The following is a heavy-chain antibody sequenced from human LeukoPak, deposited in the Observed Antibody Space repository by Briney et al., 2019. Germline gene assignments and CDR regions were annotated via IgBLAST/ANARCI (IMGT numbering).Heavy chain of an antibody. CDR2: ISAYNGNT. Sequence: ASVKVSCKASGYTFTSYGISWVRQAPGQGLEWMGWISAYNGNTNYAQKLQGRVTMTTGTSTSTAYMELRSLRSDDTAVYYCARGYRLSAYSSSWYSALKNTVKYGTRALGFDYWGQGTLVTVSS. V-gene: IGHV1-18*01. CDR3: ARGYRLSAYSSSWYSALKNTVKYGTRALGFDY. CDR1: GYTFTSYG. J-gene: IGHJ4*02. D-gene: IGHD6-13*01.